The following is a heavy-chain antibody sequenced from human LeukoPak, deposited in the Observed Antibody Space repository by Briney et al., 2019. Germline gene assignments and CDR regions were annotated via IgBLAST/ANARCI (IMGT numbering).Heavy chain of an antibody. V-gene: IGHV3-23*01. CDR2: IRVSGST. CDR1: GFTFSSYA. D-gene: IGHD7-27*01. Sequence: GGSLRLSCAASGFTFSSYAMNWVRQAPGKGLEWVSGIRVSGSTYYPDSVTGRFTISRDNSENTLYLQMSGLRAEDTAIYYCAKGTGDTAYYFDFWGQGVLVTVSS. J-gene: IGHJ4*02. CDR3: AKGTGDTAYYFDF.